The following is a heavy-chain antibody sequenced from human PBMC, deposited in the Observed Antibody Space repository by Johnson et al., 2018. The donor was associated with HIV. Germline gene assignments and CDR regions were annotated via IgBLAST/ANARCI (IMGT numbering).Heavy chain of an antibody. J-gene: IGHJ3*02. CDR1: GFTFSSYA. D-gene: IGHD2-21*02. CDR2: ISSGDNTI. Sequence: VQLVESGGGVVQPGRSLRLSCAASGFTFSSYAMHWVRQAPGKGLEWVSYISSGDNTIYYADSVKGRFTISRDNAKNSLYLQMNSLRAEDTAVYYCASRGVVVTAIPKFGAFDIWGQGTMVTVSS. V-gene: IGHV3-48*04. CDR3: ASRGVVVTAIPKFGAFDI.